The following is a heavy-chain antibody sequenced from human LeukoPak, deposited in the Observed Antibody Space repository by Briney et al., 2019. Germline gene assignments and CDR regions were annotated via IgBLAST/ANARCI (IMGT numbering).Heavy chain of an antibody. Sequence: SETLSLTCTVSGGSISNYYWNWIRQPPGKGLEWIGSIYYSGSTYYNPSLKSRVTISVDTSKNQFSLKLSSVTAADTAVYYCARDRLQLQFWGQGTLVTVSS. CDR3: ARDRLQLQF. V-gene: IGHV4-59*01. CDR2: IYYSGST. D-gene: IGHD5-24*01. J-gene: IGHJ4*02. CDR1: GGSISNYY.